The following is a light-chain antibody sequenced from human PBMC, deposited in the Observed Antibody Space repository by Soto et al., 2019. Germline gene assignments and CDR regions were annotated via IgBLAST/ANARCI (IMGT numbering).Light chain of an antibody. CDR3: SSYTTTSTLGV. CDR2: EVT. Sequence: QSALTPPASASGSPGQSITISCTGTSSDVGAYNLVSWYQQYPGKAPKLMVYEVTNRPSGVSNRFSGSKSGNAASLTISGLQAEDEADYYCSSYTTTSTLGVFGTGTKVTVL. CDR1: SSDVGAYNL. V-gene: IGLV2-14*01. J-gene: IGLJ1*01.